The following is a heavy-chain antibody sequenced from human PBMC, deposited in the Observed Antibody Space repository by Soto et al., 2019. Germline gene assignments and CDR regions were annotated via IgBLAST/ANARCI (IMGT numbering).Heavy chain of an antibody. Sequence: QVQLVESGGGVVQPGRSLRLPCAASGFTFSSYGRHWVRQAPGKGLEWVAVIWYDGSNKYYADSVKGRFTISRDNSKNTLYLQMNSLRAEDTAVYYCARDRPPRGTTPLGGMDVWGQGTPVTVSS. CDR3: ARDRPPRGTTPLGGMDV. D-gene: IGHD4-17*01. J-gene: IGHJ6*02. V-gene: IGHV3-33*01. CDR2: IWYDGSNK. CDR1: GFTFSSYG.